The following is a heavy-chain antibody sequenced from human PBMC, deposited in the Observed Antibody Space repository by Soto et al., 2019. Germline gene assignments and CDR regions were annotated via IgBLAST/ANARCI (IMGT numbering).Heavy chain of an antibody. CDR2: IIPIFGTA. CDR1: GGTFSSYA. J-gene: IGHJ6*02. D-gene: IGHD6-13*01. V-gene: IGHV1-69*01. CDR3: ARGGNIAARRITATLEYYSYGMDV. Sequence: QVQLVQSGAEVKKPGSSVKVSCKASGGTFSSYAISWVRQAPGQGLEWMGGIIPIFGTANYAQKFQGRVTITADDSTSTAYMELSSLRSEDTAVYYCARGGNIAARRITATLEYYSYGMDVWGQGTTVTVSS.